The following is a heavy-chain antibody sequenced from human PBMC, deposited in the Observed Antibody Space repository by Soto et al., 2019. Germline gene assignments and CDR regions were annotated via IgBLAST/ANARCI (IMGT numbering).Heavy chain of an antibody. CDR2: IIPIFGTA. D-gene: IGHD3-22*01. Sequence: QVQLVQSGAEVKKPGSSVKVSCRASGGTFSSYAISWVRQAPGQGLEWMGGIIPIFGTANYAQKFQGRVTITADESTSTAYMELSSLRSEDTAVYYCARGASPYDSSGYYTGYWGQGTLVTVSS. J-gene: IGHJ4*02. CDR3: ARGASPYDSSGYYTGY. CDR1: GGTFSSYA. V-gene: IGHV1-69*01.